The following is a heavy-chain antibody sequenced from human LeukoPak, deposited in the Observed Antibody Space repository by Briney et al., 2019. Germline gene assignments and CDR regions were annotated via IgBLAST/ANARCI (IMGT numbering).Heavy chain of an antibody. CDR2: IYYSGST. Sequence: PETLSLTCTVSGGSISSSSYYWGWIRQPPGKGLEWIGSIYYSGSTYYNPSLKSLVTISVDTSKNQFSLKLSAVPAADTAVYYCARGTSGWLAMFDYWGQGTLVTVSS. CDR3: ARGTSGWLAMFDY. CDR1: GGSISSSSYY. D-gene: IGHD6-19*01. J-gene: IGHJ4*02. V-gene: IGHV4-39*01.